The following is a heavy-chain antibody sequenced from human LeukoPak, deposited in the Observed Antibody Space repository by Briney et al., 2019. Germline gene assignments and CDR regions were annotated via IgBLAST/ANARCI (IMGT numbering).Heavy chain of an antibody. J-gene: IGHJ3*02. CDR2: INPNSGGT. V-gene: IGHV1-2*02. CDR3: ARGSGSRYGLLAFDI. Sequence: ASVKVSCKASGYTFTGYYMHLVRQAPGQGLEWMGWINPNSGGTNYAQKFQGRVTMTRDTSISTAYMELSRLRSDDTAVYYCARGSGSRYGLLAFDIWGQGTMVTVSS. D-gene: IGHD2-15*01. CDR1: GYTFTGYY.